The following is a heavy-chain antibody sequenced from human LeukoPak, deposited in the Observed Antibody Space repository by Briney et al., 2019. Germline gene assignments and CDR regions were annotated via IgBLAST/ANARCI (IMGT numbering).Heavy chain of an antibody. CDR1: GIKLSSYG. D-gene: IGHD3-22*01. Sequence: PGGSLRLSCVVSGIKLSSYGMSWVRQAPGKGLEWVSGIREAGGGTKYADSVKGRFTISRDNAKNSLYLQMNSLRAEDTAVYYCARDIYYDSSGYYSPDAFDIWGQGTMVTVSS. J-gene: IGHJ3*02. CDR3: ARDIYYDSSGYYSPDAFDI. CDR2: IREAGGGT. V-gene: IGHV3-23*01.